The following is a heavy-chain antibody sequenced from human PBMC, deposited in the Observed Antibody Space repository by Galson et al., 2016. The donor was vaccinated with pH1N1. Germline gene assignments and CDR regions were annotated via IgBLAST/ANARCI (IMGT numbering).Heavy chain of an antibody. Sequence: QSGAEVKKPGESLKISCRGSGYSFTSYWIAWVRQKPGKGLEWMGIVYPGDSDTRYSPSFRGLFTFSADKSIGTAYLQWSSLEASDTAIYYCARLRGGITVVREVYFDLWDQGTLVTVSP. CDR3: ARLRGGITVVREVYFDL. J-gene: IGHJ4*02. D-gene: IGHD3-10*01. CDR2: VYPGDSDT. CDR1: GYSFTSYW. V-gene: IGHV5-51*03.